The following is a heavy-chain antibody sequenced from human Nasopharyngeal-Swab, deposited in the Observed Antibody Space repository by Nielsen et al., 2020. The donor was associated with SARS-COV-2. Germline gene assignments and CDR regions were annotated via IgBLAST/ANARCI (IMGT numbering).Heavy chain of an antibody. CDR1: GFTFSSYS. Sequence: GESLKISCAASGFTFSSYSMSWLRQAPGKGLEWVSTITGNGDTPYYADSVKGRFTISRDNSENTVYLQMNSLRAEDTALYHCAGPLSRDSPWTTEANWFDPWGQGTLVTVSS. D-gene: IGHD1-1*01. J-gene: IGHJ5*02. CDR3: AGPLSRDSPWTTEANWFDP. CDR2: ITGNGDTP. V-gene: IGHV3-23*01.